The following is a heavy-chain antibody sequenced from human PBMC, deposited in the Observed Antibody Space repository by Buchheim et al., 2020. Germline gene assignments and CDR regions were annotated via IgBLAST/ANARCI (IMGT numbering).Heavy chain of an antibody. CDR1: GFTFSNYE. J-gene: IGHJ4*02. D-gene: IGHD2-21*01. Sequence: EVQLVESGGGLVQPGGSLRLSCAASGFTFSNYEMNWVRQAPGKGLEWVAYINTRGEVMYSDSVMGRFTVSRDNAKNSLYLQMNTLRVEDTALYYCAREMIYCGGDCNDYWGQGTL. V-gene: IGHV3-48*03. CDR3: AREMIYCGGDCNDY. CDR2: INTRGEVM.